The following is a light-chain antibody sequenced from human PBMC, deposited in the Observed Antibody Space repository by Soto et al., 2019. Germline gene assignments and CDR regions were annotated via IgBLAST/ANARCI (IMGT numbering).Light chain of an antibody. Sequence: QAVVTQPPSVSAAPGQKVTISCSGSSSNIGGNSVSWYQQLPGTAPKLLIYDDNKRPSGIPDRFSGSKSGTSATLGITGLQTGDEADYYCGSWDSSLSAYVFGTGTKLTVL. J-gene: IGLJ1*01. CDR1: SSNIGGNS. V-gene: IGLV1-51*01. CDR2: DDN. CDR3: GSWDSSLSAYV.